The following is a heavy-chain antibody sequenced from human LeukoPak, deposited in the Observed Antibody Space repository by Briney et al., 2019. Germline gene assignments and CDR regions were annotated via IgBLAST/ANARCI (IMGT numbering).Heavy chain of an antibody. CDR3: ARQTISYSSWVYWYFDL. V-gene: IGHV4-30-2*01. D-gene: IGHD6-13*01. J-gene: IGHJ2*01. CDR2: IYHSENT. CDR1: GGSISSGGYY. Sequence: SQTLSLTCTVSGGSISSGGYYWSWIRQPPGKGLEWIGYIYHSENTYYNPSLKSRVTISVDRSKNQFSLKLSSVTAADTAVYYCARQTISYSSWVYWYFDLWGRGTLVTVSS.